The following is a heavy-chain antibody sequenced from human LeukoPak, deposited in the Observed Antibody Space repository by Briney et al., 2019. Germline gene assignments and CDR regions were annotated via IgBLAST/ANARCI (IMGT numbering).Heavy chain of an antibody. CDR2: IDEGGSEK. J-gene: IGHJ4*02. CDR3: ARDVAAAGTGLDY. Sequence: GGSLRLSCVASGFPFSSYWMTWVRQAPGEGLEWVANIDEGGSEKYHVGSVRGRFTISRDNSKNTLYLQMNSLRAEDTAVYYCARDVAAAGTGLDYWGQGTLVTVSS. CDR1: GFPFSSYW. V-gene: IGHV3-7*01. D-gene: IGHD6-13*01.